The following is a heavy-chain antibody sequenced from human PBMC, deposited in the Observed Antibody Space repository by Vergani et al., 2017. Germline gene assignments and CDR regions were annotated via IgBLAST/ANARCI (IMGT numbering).Heavy chain of an antibody. CDR3: TTGVSVAYGSGSEYYYYGMDV. J-gene: IGHJ6*02. D-gene: IGHD3-10*01. CDR1: GFTFSNAW. Sequence: EVQLVESGGGLVKPGGSLRLSCAASGFTFSNAWMSWVRQAPGKGLEWVGRIKSKTDGGTTDYAAPVKGRLTISSHDSENTMYLQMNSLKTEDTAVYYCTTGVSVAYGSGSEYYYYGMDVWGQGTTVTVSS. CDR2: IKSKTDGGTT. V-gene: IGHV3-15*01.